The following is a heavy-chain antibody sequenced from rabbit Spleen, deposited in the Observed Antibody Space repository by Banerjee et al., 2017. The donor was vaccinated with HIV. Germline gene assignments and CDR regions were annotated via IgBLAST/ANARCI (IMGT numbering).Heavy chain of an antibody. CDR3: ARDLVGVIGWNFYL. D-gene: IGHD1-1*01. J-gene: IGHJ4*01. CDR1: GFSFSNNYW. CDR2: INVGSSDST. V-gene: IGHV1S40*01. Sequence: QSLVESGGGLVQPGASLTLTCTASGFSFSNNYWLCWVRQAPGKGLEWIACINVGSSDSTDYASWAKGRFTISKTSSTTVTLQMTSLTAADTATYFCARDLVGVIGWNFYLWGPGTLVTVS.